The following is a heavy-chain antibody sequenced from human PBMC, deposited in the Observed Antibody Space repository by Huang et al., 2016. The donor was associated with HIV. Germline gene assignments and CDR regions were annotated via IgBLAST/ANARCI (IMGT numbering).Heavy chain of an antibody. CDR1: GFTFSAYW. CDR2: RRQDESGK. Sequence: EVQLVESGGGLVQPGGSLRLSCAASGFTFSAYWMSWVRQGPGKGVEWVANRRQDESGKYYVDSVKGRFTISRDNAKNSLYLQMNSLRAEDTAVYYCATGLGSFDYWGQGSLVTVSS. V-gene: IGHV3-7*01. D-gene: IGHD7-27*01. J-gene: IGHJ4*02. CDR3: ATGLGSFDY.